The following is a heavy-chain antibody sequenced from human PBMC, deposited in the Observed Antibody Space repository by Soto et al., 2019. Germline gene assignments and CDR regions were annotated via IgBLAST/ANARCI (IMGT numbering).Heavy chain of an antibody. CDR3: ARDGMGTIVGGMDV. Sequence: QVQLVQSGAEVKNHGSSVKVSCKTSGGTFSNDAISWVRQAPGRGLEWMGGIIPIYGTTHYAQKLQDRLKLTADESTGTAYMELSSLRSDDTGVYYCARDGMGTIVGGMDVWGQGTTVTVSS. J-gene: IGHJ6*02. D-gene: IGHD7-27*01. V-gene: IGHV1-69*01. CDR2: IIPIYGTT. CDR1: GGTFSNDA.